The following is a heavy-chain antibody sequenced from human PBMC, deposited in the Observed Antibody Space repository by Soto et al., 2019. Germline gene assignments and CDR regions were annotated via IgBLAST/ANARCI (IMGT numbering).Heavy chain of an antibody. CDR1: GDSISNSRFY. CDR2: IYHTGNA. Sequence: PSETLSLTCSVSGDSISNSRFYWAWIRQPPGEGLEWIGSIYHTGNAYYNPSLKNRVTISVDTSKNQFSLKLISVTAADAALYYCARDFFDSSDYTTNWFDPWGQGTLVTVS. CDR3: ARDFFDSSDYTTNWFDP. D-gene: IGHD3-22*01. V-gene: IGHV4-39*01. J-gene: IGHJ5*02.